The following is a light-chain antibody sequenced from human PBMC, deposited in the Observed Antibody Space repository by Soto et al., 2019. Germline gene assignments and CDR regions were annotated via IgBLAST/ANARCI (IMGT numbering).Light chain of an antibody. V-gene: IGLV2-14*01. J-gene: IGLJ2*01. CDR2: YVS. CDR3: SSYTSSSTVV. Sequence: QSALTQPASVSGSPGQSITISCTGTSSDVGGYNYVSWYQQHPGKAPKLMIYYVSNRPSGVSNRFFGSKSGNTASLTISGLQAEDEADYYCSSYTSSSTVVFGGGTKLTVL. CDR1: SSDVGGYNY.